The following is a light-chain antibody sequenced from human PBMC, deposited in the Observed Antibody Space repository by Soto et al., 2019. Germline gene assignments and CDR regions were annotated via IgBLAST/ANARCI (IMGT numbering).Light chain of an antibody. CDR3: QQYNSYPGT. V-gene: IGKV1-5*03. CDR1: QSISSW. J-gene: IGKJ4*01. Sequence: DIQMTQSPSTLSASVGDRVTTTCRASQSISSWLAWYQQKPGKAPKLLIYQASSLQSGVPSRFSGSGSCTEFTLTITSLQPDDFATYYCQQYNSYPGTFGGGTRVEIK. CDR2: QAS.